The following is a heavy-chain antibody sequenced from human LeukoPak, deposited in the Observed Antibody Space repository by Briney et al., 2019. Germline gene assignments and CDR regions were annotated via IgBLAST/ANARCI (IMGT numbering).Heavy chain of an antibody. CDR1: GGSFSGYY. CDR3: ARHLHSWYIDY. CDR2: INHSGST. Sequence: SETLSLTCAVYGGSFSGYYWSWIRQPPGKGLEWIGEINHSGSTNYNPSLKSRVTISVDTSKNQFSLKLSSVTAADTAVYYCARHLHSWYIDYWGQGTLVTVSS. V-gene: IGHV4-34*01. J-gene: IGHJ4*02. D-gene: IGHD6-13*01.